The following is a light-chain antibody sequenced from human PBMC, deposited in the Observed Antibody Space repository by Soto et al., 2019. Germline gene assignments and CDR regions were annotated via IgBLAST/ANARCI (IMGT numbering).Light chain of an antibody. CDR3: RRYGSSLPWT. V-gene: IGKV3-20*01. CDR2: GAS. Sequence: LSLLPGSLSFAPPERATLSCRASQSVSSTYLAWYQQKPGQAPRRLNYGASSRATGIPDRFSGSGPGTDCTLTISRLEPEDFAVYYCRRYGSSLPWTFCRGTKVDIK. CDR1: QSVSSTY. J-gene: IGKJ1*01.